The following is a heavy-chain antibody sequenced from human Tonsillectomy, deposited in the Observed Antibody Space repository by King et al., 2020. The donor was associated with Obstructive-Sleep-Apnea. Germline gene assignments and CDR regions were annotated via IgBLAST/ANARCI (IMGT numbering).Heavy chain of an antibody. J-gene: IGHJ6*02. V-gene: IGHV3-30*04. Sequence: VQLVESGGGVVQPGRSLRLSCAASGFTFSSYAMHWVRQAPGEGLEWVAVISYDGSNKYYADSVKGRFTISRDNSKNTLYLQMNSLRAEDTAVYYCARDREATEYYYYYYGMDVWGQGTTVTVSS. CDR2: ISYDGSNK. D-gene: IGHD1-26*01. CDR3: ARDREATEYYYYYYGMDV. CDR1: GFTFSSYA.